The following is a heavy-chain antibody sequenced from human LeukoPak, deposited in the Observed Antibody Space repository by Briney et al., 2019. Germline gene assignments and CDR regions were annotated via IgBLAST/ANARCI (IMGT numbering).Heavy chain of an antibody. Sequence: PSETLSLTCTVSGGSISSSSYYWGWIRQPPGKGLEWIGNIYYSGSTYYNPSLKSRVSISVDTSKKHFSLRLSSVTAADTAVYYCARLGGYSYGYSSAFDIWGQGTMVTVSS. CDR3: ARLGGYSYGYSSAFDI. V-gene: IGHV4-39*02. CDR2: IYYSGST. J-gene: IGHJ3*02. D-gene: IGHD5-18*01. CDR1: GGSISSSSYY.